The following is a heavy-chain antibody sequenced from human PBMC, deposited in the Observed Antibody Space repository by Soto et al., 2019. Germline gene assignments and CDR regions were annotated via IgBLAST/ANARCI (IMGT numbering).Heavy chain of an antibody. Sequence: QVQLVESGGGVVQPGRSLRLSCAASGFTFSSYGMSWVRQAPGTGLESVAVISFDGSKKYYADSVKGRFTISRDKSKKTLYLQMNSLRAEDTAVYYCAKELSATQSYGYKGGYFDYWGQGTLVTVSS. CDR2: ISFDGSKK. CDR3: AKELSATQSYGYKGGYFDY. D-gene: IGHD5-18*01. CDR1: GFTFSSYG. V-gene: IGHV3-30*18. J-gene: IGHJ4*02.